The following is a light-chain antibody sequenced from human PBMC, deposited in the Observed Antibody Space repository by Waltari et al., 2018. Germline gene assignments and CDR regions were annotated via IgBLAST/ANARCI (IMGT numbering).Light chain of an antibody. Sequence: EIVLTQSPGPLSLSPGERATLSCRASQSVSSSYLAWYQQKPGQAPRLLIYGASSRATGIPDRFSGSGSGIDFTLTISRLEPEDVAVYYCQQYGSSPPTFGQGTKLEIK. V-gene: IGKV3-20*01. J-gene: IGKJ2*01. CDR3: QQYGSSPPT. CDR1: QSVSSSY. CDR2: GAS.